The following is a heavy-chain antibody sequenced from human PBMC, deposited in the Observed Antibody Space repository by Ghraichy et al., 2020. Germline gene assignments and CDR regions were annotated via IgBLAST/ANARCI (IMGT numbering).Heavy chain of an antibody. D-gene: IGHD3-3*01. J-gene: IGHJ5*02. CDR1: GGSISSGSYY. CDR2: IHTSGSS. V-gene: IGHV4-61*02. Sequence: TLSLTCTVSGGSISSGSYYWSWIRQPAGKGLEWIGRIHTSGSSNYNPSLKSRVTISVDTSKNQFSLKLRSVTAADTAVYYCASMVGYYGDYEVGWFDPWGQGTLVTVSS. CDR3: ASMVGYYGDYEVGWFDP.